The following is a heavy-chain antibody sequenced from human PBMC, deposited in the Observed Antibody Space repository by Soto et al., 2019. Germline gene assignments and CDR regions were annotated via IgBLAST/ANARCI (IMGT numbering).Heavy chain of an antibody. Sequence: GGSLRLSCAASGFTFSSYAMHWVRQAPGKGLEWVAVISYDGSNKYYADSVKGRFTISRDNSKNTLYLQMNSLRAEDTAVYYCAREVEYSSSSGGYFDYWGQGTLVTVSS. CDR3: AREVEYSSSSGGYFDY. CDR2: ISYDGSNK. CDR1: GFTFSSYA. J-gene: IGHJ4*02. D-gene: IGHD6-6*01. V-gene: IGHV3-30*04.